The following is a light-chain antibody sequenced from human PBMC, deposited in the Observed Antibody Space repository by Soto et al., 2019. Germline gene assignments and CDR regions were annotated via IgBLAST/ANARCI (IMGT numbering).Light chain of an antibody. Sequence: ELVLTQSPGTLYLSQGERATLSCRASQSVSNNYLSWYQQKPGQAPRLLIYGASTRATDIPAMFSGSGSGTDFTLTISSLQPEDFAVYYCQQDYNLPITFGQGTRLEIK. V-gene: IGKV3D-7*01. CDR2: GAS. CDR1: QSVSNNY. CDR3: QQDYNLPIT. J-gene: IGKJ5*01.